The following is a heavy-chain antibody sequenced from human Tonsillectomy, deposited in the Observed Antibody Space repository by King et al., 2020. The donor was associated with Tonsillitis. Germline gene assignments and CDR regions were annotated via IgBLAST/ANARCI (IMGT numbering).Heavy chain of an antibody. D-gene: IGHD3-9*01. CDR2: IYHSGST. J-gene: IGHJ4*02. Sequence: LQLQESGSGLVKPSQTLSLTCAVSGGSISSGGYSWSWIRQPPGKGLEWIGYIYHSGSTYYNPSLKSRVTISVDRSKNQFSLKLSSVTAADTAVYYCARVNYDILTGFSGIDYWGQGTLVTVSS. CDR1: GGSISSGGYS. CDR3: ARVNYDILTGFSGIDY. V-gene: IGHV4-30-2*01.